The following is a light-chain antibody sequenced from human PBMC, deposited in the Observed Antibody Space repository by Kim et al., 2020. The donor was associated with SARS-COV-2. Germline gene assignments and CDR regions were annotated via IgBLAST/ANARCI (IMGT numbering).Light chain of an antibody. CDR3: QQRSDWPLT. CDR1: QSVGSD. Sequence: VSPGERATLSCRASQSVGSDLAWFQKKLGQAPRLLIYGASTRATGIPARFSGSGSGTEFTLIISSLETEDFAVYYCQQRSDWPLTFGGGTKVDIK. CDR2: GAS. V-gene: IGKV3-15*01. J-gene: IGKJ4*01.